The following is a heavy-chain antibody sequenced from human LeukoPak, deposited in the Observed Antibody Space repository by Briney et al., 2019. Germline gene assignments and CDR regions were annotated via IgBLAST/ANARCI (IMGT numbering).Heavy chain of an antibody. V-gene: IGHV4-61*05. J-gene: IGHJ5*02. CDR3: ARVQYSNYSPERWFDP. Sequence: PSETLSLTCTVSGGAISTSSYYWDWIRQPPGKGLEWIGYIYYSGSANYNPSLKSRVTISVDTSKNQFSLKLSSVTAADTAVYYCARVQYSNYSPERWFDPWGQGTLVTVSS. D-gene: IGHD4-11*01. CDR2: IYYSGSA. CDR1: GGAISTSSYY.